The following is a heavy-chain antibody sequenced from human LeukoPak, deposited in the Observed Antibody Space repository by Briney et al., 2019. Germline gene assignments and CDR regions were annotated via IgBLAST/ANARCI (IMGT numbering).Heavy chain of an antibody. CDR1: GYTLTSYD. D-gene: IGHD3-10*01. J-gene: IGHJ4*02. Sequence: ASVKVSCKASGYTLTSYDINWVRQATGRGLEWMGWMNPNSGNTGYAQKFQGRVTMTRNTSISTAYMELSSLRSEDTGVYYCARGLRWFGESYYFDYWGQGTLVTVSS. CDR3: ARGLRWFGESYYFDY. V-gene: IGHV1-8*01. CDR2: MNPNSGNT.